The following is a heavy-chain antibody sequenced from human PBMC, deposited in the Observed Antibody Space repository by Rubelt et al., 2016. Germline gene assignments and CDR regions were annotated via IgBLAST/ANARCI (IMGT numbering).Heavy chain of an antibody. CDR2: IWSDGSNK. V-gene: IGHV3-33*01. Sequence: VRQAPGKGLEWVAVIWSDGSNKYYADSVKGRFTISRDNSKNTLYLQMNSLRAEDTAVYYCARDGLGYYDYVWGSYRSSFFDYWGQGTLVTVSS. D-gene: IGHD3-16*02. CDR3: ARDGLGYYDYVWGSYRSSFFDY. J-gene: IGHJ4*02.